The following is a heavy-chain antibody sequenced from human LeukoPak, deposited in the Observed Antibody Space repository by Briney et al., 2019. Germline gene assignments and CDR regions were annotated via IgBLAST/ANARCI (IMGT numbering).Heavy chain of an antibody. V-gene: IGHV3-7*01. CDR2: IKSDGSEK. CDR3: ARWREGFDI. CDR1: GFTFSSYW. Sequence: GGSLRLSCAACGFTFSSYWMSWVRQAPGKGLEWVANIKSDGSEKYYVDSVKGRFTISRDNAKNSLHLQMNSLRAEDTAVYYCARWREGFDIWDQGTMVTVSS. J-gene: IGHJ3*02. D-gene: IGHD1-26*01.